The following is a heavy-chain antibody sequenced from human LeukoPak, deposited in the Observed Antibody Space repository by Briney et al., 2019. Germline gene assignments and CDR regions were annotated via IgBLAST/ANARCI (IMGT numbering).Heavy chain of an antibody. CDR2: IKSKSDGGTA. V-gene: IGHV3-15*01. CDR1: GFTFSNAW. CDR3: STVYYYYGSSVDY. Sequence: GSLRLSCAASGFTFSNAWMRWVRQAPGKGLEWVGRIKSKSDGGTADYAAPVKGRFTISRDDSTNTLYLQMNSLKTEDTAVYYCSTVYYYYGSSVDYWGQGTLVTVSS. D-gene: IGHD3-22*01. J-gene: IGHJ4*02.